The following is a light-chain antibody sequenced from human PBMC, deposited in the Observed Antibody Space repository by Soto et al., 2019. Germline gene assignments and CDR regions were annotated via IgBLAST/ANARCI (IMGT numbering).Light chain of an antibody. CDR2: GAS. J-gene: IGKJ2*01. CDR1: QSVSSSS. V-gene: IGKV3-20*01. Sequence: EIVLTQSPGTLFLSPGERATLSCRASQSVSSSSLAWYQQKPGQAPRLLIYGASSRATGIPDRFSGSGSGTDFTLTSSRLEPEDFAVYFCQHFGSSPGYTFGQGTKLQIK. CDR3: QHFGSSPGYT.